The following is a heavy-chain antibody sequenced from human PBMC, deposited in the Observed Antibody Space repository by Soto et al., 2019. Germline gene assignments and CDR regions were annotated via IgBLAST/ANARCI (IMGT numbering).Heavy chain of an antibody. CDR3: ATDIVKYTYGACDY. CDR2: ISYDGSNQ. Sequence: QVQLVESGGAVVQPGKSLRLSCAASGFSFNTYGMYWVRQAPGKGLEWVAAISYDGSNQYHADSVKGRFTISRDNSKSTLYLQMNSLRVEDMAVYYCATDIVKYTYGACDYWGQGALVTVSS. J-gene: IGHJ4*02. CDR1: GFSFNTYG. V-gene: IGHV3-30*03. D-gene: IGHD5-18*01.